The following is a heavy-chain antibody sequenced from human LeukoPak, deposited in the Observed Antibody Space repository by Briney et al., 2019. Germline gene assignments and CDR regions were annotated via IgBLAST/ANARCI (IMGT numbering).Heavy chain of an antibody. Sequence: PGGSLRLSCAASGFTFSSYGMHWVRQAPGKGLEWVSYISSGSGGTIYYAESVKGRFTISRDNAKNSLYRVRDGLKYASGSHLHDFWGQGTLVTVSS. D-gene: IGHD3-10*01. CDR3: F. J-gene: IGHJ4*02. V-gene: IGHV3-48*04. CDR1: GFTFSSYG. CDR2: ISSGSGGTI.